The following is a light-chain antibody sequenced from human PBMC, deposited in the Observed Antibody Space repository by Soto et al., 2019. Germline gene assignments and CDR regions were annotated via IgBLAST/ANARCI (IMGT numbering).Light chain of an antibody. J-gene: IGLJ2*01. CDR3: YSAVDNNLVV. Sequence: SYELTQPSSVSVSPGQTARITCSGDVLAKKYARWFQQKPGQAPELVIYKDSERPSGIPERFSGSSSGTTVTLTISGAQVDDEADFYCYSAVDNNLVVFGGGTKVTVL. CDR1: VLAKKY. CDR2: KDS. V-gene: IGLV3-27*01.